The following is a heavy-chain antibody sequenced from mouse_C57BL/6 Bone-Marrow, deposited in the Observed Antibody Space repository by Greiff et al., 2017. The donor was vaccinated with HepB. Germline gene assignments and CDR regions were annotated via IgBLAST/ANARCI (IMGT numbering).Heavy chain of an antibody. J-gene: IGHJ2*01. CDR3: ASITTVVGGY. CDR2: IDPSDSYT. CDR1: GYTFTSYW. Sequence: QVQLQQPGAELVKPGASVKLSCKASGYTFTSYWMQWVKHRPGQGLEWIGEIDPSDSYTNYNQKFKGKATLTVDTSSSTAYMQLSSLTSEDSAVYYCASITTVVGGYWGQGTTLTVSS. V-gene: IGHV1-50*01. D-gene: IGHD1-1*01.